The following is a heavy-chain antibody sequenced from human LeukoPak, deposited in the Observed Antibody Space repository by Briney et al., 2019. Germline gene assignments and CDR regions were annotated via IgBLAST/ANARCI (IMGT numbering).Heavy chain of an antibody. V-gene: IGHV3-48*03. CDR3: ARDDWNYVYGFDP. CDR1: GFTFSSYE. D-gene: IGHD1-7*01. J-gene: IGHJ5*02. Sequence: PGGSLRLSCAASGFTFSSYEMNWVRQAPGKGLEWVSYISSSGSTIYYADSVKGRFTISRGNAKNSLYLQMNSLRAEDTAVYYCARDDWNYVYGFDPWGQGTLVTVSS. CDR2: ISSSGSTI.